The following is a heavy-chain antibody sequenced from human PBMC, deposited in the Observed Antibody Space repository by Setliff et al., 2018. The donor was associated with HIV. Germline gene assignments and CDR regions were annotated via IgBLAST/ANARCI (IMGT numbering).Heavy chain of an antibody. CDR2: IWHDGSNK. V-gene: IGHV3-30*02. CDR3: AKGLMVYAYYYYMDV. D-gene: IGHD2-8*01. Sequence: GGSLRLSCAASGFTFSSYGMHWVRQAPGKGLEWVAIIWHDGSNKYYADSVKGRFTISRDNSKNTLYLQMNSLRAEDTSVYSCAKGLMVYAYYYYMDVWGKGTTVTVSS. J-gene: IGHJ6*03. CDR1: GFTFSSYG.